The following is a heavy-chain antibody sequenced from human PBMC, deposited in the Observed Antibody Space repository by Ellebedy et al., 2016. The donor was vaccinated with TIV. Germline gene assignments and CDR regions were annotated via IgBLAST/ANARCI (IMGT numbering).Heavy chain of an antibody. CDR3: ARESMDRRFSFDP. V-gene: IGHV3-23*01. D-gene: IGHD3-3*01. CDR1: GFSFSRHA. J-gene: IGHJ5*02. Sequence: GESLKISCAASGFSFSRHAMSWVRQAPGKGLEWVSAMDPSGGNTFYADSVKGRFTISRDNSKNTLYLQMNSLKAEDTAVYYCARESMDRRFSFDPWGQGSLVTVSS. CDR2: MDPSGGNT.